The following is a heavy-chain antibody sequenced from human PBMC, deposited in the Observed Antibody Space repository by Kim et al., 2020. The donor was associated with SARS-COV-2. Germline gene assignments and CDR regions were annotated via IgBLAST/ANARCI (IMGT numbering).Heavy chain of an antibody. J-gene: IGHJ6*01. CDR2: INHSGST. Sequence: SETLSLTCAVYGGSFSGYYWSWIRQPPGKGLEWIGEINHSGSTNYNPSLKSRVTISVDTSKNQFSLKLSSVTAADTAVYYCASLPPSGSWRYYYYYYGM. D-gene: IGHD1-26*01. V-gene: IGHV4-34*01. CDR3: ASLPPSGSWRYYYYYYGM. CDR1: GGSFSGYY.